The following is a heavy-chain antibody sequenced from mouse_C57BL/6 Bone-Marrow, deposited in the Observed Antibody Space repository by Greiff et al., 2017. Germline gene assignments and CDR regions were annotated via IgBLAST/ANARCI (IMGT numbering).Heavy chain of an antibody. CDR1: GYTFTSYW. D-gene: IGHD3-1*01. V-gene: IGHV1-59*01. CDR2: IDPSDSYT. J-gene: IGHJ4*01. Sequence: VQLQQPGAELVRPGTSVKLSCKASGYTFTSYWMHWVKQRPGQGLEWIGVIDPSDSYTNYNQKFKGTATLTEDTSSSTAYMQLSGLTSEDSAVYYCATGSGAMDYRGQGTSVTDSA. CDR3: ATGSGAMDY.